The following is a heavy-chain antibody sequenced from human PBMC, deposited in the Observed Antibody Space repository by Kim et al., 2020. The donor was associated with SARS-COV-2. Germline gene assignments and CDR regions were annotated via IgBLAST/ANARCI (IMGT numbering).Heavy chain of an antibody. CDR3: ARSLEWLFSSYYFDY. CDR2: ISYHGSNK. D-gene: IGHD3-3*01. J-gene: IGHJ4*02. CDR1: GFTFSSYA. Sequence: GGSLRLSCAASGFTFSSYAMHWVRQAPGKGLEWVAVISYHGSNKYYADSVKGRFTISRDNSKNTLYVQMNSLRAEDTAVYYCARSLEWLFSSYYFDYWGQGTLVTVSS. V-gene: IGHV3-30-3*01.